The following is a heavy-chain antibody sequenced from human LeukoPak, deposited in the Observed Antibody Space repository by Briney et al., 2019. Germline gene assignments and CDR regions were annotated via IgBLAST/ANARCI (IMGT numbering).Heavy chain of an antibody. J-gene: IGHJ6*03. CDR3: ARAVENVLLWFGELLPYYYYMDV. D-gene: IGHD3-10*01. Sequence: ASVKVSCKASGYTFTNYYIHWVRQAPGQGLEWMGLINPGGGNTNYAQNFQGRVTMTRNTSISTAYMELSSLRSEDTAVYYCARAVENVLLWFGELLPYYYYMDVWGKGTTVTISS. CDR2: INPGGGNT. CDR1: GYTFTNYY. V-gene: IGHV1-46*01.